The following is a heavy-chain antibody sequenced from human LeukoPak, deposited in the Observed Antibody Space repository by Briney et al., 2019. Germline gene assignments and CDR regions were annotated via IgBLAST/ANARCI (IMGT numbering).Heavy chain of an antibody. CDR1: GYSFTRNG. D-gene: IGHD6-19*01. CDR2: INTNTGNP. CDR3: AKRAVAATYYFDY. J-gene: IGHJ4*02. V-gene: IGHV7-4-1*02. Sequence: ASVKVSCKASGYSFTRNGMNWVRQAPGQGLEWMGWINTNTGNPTYAQGFTGRFVFSLGTSVSTAYLQISSLKAEDTAVYYCAKRAVAATYYFDYWGQGTLVTVSS.